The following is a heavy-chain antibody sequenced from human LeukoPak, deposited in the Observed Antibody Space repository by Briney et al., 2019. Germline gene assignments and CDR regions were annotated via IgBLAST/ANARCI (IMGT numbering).Heavy chain of an antibody. CDR2: IYYSGST. D-gene: IGHD3-22*01. CDR3: ARAYDSSGHVDY. CDR1: GGSINSYY. V-gene: IGHV4-39*07. J-gene: IGHJ4*02. Sequence: SETLSLTCTVSGGSINSYYWGWIRQPPGKGLEWIGSIYYSGSTYYNPSLKSRVTISVDTSKNQFSLKLSSVTAADTAVYYCARAYDSSGHVDYWGQGTLVTVSS.